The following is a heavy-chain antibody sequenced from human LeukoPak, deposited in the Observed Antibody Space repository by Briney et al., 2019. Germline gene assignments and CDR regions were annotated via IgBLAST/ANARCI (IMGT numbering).Heavy chain of an antibody. CDR2: IYYSGST. CDR3: ARGGSSGWYYFDY. D-gene: IGHD6-19*01. J-gene: IGHJ4*02. Sequence: PSQTLSLTCTVSGGSISSGGYYWSWIRQPPGKGLEWIGYIYYSGSTNYNPSLKSRVTISVDTSKNQFSLKLSSVTAADTAVYYCARGGSSGWYYFDYWGQGTLVTVSS. CDR1: GGSISSGGYY. V-gene: IGHV4-61*08.